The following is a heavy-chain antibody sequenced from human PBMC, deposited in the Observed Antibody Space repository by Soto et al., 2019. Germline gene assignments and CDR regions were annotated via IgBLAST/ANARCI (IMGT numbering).Heavy chain of an antibody. CDR3: ARLFIVGAPGSYYTGWEV. Sequence: SEALCVRKSGSAGMLSPGYELGCRQVLGRRLQWIGYISSSGIPVYTPSLKSRLSISVDPSKNHFSLALTSVTAADTATYYCARLFIVGAPGSYYTGWEVWGQGTLVTVS. V-gene: IGHV4-59*01. J-gene: IGHJ4*02. D-gene: IGHD1-26*01. CDR1: AGMLSPGY. CDR2: ISSSGIP.